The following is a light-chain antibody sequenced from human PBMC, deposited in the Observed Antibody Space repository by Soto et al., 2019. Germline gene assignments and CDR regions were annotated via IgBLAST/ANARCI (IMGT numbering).Light chain of an antibody. V-gene: IGLV2-14*01. CDR3: SSYTTIKTVV. Sequence: QSVLTQPASVSGSPGQSITISCTGTSSDVGAYNYVSWYQQYPGKAPKLMIYEVSNRPSGVSNRFSGSKSGNTAYLTISGVQPEDEADYHCSSYTTIKTVVFGGGTKLTVL. J-gene: IGLJ2*01. CDR2: EVS. CDR1: SSDVGAYNY.